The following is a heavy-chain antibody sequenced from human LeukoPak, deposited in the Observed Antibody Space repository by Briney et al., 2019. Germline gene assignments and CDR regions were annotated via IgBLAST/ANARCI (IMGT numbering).Heavy chain of an antibody. CDR3: ARGTFSMYSSGWYVGD. CDR1: GFTFSGYE. J-gene: IGHJ4*02. CDR2: ISSSGSTT. Sequence: AGGSLRPSCSASGFTFSGYEMNWVRQAPGKGLDWVSFISSSGSTTDYADSVKGRFTISRDNGKNSLYLQMNSLRAEDTAIYYCARGTFSMYSSGWYVGDWGQGTLVTVSS. D-gene: IGHD6-19*01. V-gene: IGHV3-48*03.